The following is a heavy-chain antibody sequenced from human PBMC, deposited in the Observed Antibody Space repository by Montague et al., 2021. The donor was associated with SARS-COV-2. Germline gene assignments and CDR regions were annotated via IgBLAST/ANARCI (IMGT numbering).Heavy chain of an antibody. CDR1: GFTFSSFW. Sequence: SLRLSCAASGFTFSSFWMHWVRQAPGKGLVWVSRINSDGSSTNYADSVKGRFTISRDNSKNTLYLQMNSLGAEDTAVYYCASLTVAVVGGAFDVWGQGTVVTVSS. J-gene: IGHJ3*01. CDR3: ASLTVAVVGGAFDV. CDR2: INSDGSST. V-gene: IGHV3-74*01. D-gene: IGHD6-13*01.